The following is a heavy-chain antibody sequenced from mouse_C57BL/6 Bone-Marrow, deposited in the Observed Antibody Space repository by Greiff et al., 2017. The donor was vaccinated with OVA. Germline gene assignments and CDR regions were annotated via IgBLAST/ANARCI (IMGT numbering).Heavy chain of an antibody. CDR2: IDPETGGT. V-gene: IGHV1-15*01. CDR3: TRDY. Sequence: QVQLQQSGAELVRPGASVTLSCKASGYTFTDYEMHWVKQTPVHGLEWIGAIDPETGGTAYNQKFKGKATLTVDKSSSTAYMELRSLTSEDSAVYYCTRDYWGQGNTLTVSS. J-gene: IGHJ2*01. CDR1: GYTFTDYE.